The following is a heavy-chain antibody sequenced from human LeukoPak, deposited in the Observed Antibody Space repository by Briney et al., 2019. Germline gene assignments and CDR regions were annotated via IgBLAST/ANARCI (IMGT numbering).Heavy chain of an antibody. CDR2: INSDGTGT. V-gene: IGHV3-74*01. D-gene: IGHD2/OR15-2a*01. J-gene: IGHJ4*02. Sequence: PGGSLRLSCAASGFTFSSYWMHWVRQAPGKGLVWVSRINSDGTGTTYADSVKGRFTISRDNAKNTLYLQMNSLGAEDTAVYYCARGGGRHVEYWGQGNLVTVSS. CDR1: GFTFSSYW. CDR3: ARGGGRHVEY.